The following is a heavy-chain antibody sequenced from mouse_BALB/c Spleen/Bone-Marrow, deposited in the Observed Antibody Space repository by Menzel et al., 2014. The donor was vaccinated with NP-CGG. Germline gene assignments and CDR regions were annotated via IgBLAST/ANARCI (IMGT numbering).Heavy chain of an antibody. CDR1: GYAFSSYW. CDR3: ARMGDYSYYFDY. J-gene: IGHJ2*01. CDR2: IYPGDGDT. D-gene: IGHD1-1*01. V-gene: IGHV1-80*01. Sequence: VQLQQSGAELVRPGSSVKISCKASGYAFSSYWMNWVKQRPGQGLEWIGQIYPGDGDTNYNGKFKGKATLTADKSSSTAYIRLSSLTSEDSAVYFCARMGDYSYYFDYWGQGTTLTVSS.